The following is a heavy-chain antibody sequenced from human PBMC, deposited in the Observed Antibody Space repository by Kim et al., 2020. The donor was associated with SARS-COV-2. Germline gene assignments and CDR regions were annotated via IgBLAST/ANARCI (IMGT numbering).Heavy chain of an antibody. CDR2: ISGSGGST. CDR3: AKVSRWMLWLLIGPLDY. V-gene: IGHV3-23*01. J-gene: IGHJ4*02. D-gene: IGHD2-8*01. Sequence: GGSLRLSCAASGFTFSSYAMSWVRQAPGKGLEWVSAISGSGGSTYYADSVKGRFTISRDNSKNTLYLQMNSLRAEDTAVYYCAKVSRWMLWLLIGPLDYWGQGTLVTVSS. CDR1: GFTFSSYA.